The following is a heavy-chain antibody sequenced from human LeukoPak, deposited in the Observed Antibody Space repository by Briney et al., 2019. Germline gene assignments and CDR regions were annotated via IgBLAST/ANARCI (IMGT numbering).Heavy chain of an antibody. Sequence: GGSLRLSCAASGFTVSSNYMSWVRQAPGKGLEWVSLFYRGGSTYYTDSMTGRFTISRDYSKNALCLQMNSLRAEDTAVYYCARVRRLGSDFDYWGQGTLVTVSS. V-gene: IGHV3-66*01. CDR3: ARVRRLGSDFDY. CDR1: GFTVSSNY. CDR2: FYRGGST. J-gene: IGHJ4*02. D-gene: IGHD3-10*01.